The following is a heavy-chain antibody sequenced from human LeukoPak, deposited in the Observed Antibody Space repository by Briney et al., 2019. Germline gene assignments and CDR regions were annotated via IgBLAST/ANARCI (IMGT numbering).Heavy chain of an antibody. CDR1: GFTFSSYG. V-gene: IGHV3-23*01. CDR2: ISGSGGST. Sequence: GGSLRLSCAASGFTFSSYGMSWVRQAPGKGLERVSAISGSGGSTYYADSVKGRFTISRDNAKNSLYLQMNSLRAEDTAVYYCARDREERGYSYGPKRVYFDYWGQGTLVTVSS. D-gene: IGHD5-18*01. J-gene: IGHJ4*02. CDR3: ARDREERGYSYGPKRVYFDY.